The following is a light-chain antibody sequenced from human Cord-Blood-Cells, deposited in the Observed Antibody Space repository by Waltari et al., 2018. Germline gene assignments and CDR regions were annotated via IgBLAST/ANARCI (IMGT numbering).Light chain of an antibody. CDR1: SSDVGGYNY. CDR2: EVS. V-gene: IGLV2-8*01. Sequence: QSALTQPPSASGSPGQPVTISCTGTSSDVGGYNYVSWYQQHPGKAPNLMIYEVSKRPSGVPDLFSGSNSGTTASLIVSGLEAEDEADYYCSSYAGSNNYVFGTGTKVTVL. CDR3: SSYAGSNNYV. J-gene: IGLJ1*01.